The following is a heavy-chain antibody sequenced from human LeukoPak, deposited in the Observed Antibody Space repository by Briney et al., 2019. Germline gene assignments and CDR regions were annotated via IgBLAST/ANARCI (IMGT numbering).Heavy chain of an antibody. CDR2: SRHQAAGYTT. D-gene: IGHD2-21*02. J-gene: IGHJ3*01. V-gene: IGHV3-72*01. Sequence: GGSLRLSCAASGFTFSDHYMDGVRQLPGEGLEWVGRSRHQAAGYTTEYAASVKGRFTISRDNPKNSLYLQMNSLKAEDTAVYYCARAGPVAVTARVYDGFDVWGQGTVVTVSS. CDR1: GFTFSDHY. CDR3: ARAGPVAVTARVYDGFDV.